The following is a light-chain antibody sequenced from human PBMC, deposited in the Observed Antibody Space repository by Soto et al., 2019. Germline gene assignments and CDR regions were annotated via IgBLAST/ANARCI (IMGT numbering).Light chain of an antibody. CDR2: DVN. CDR1: SSDVGGYAH. J-gene: IGLJ2*01. V-gene: IGLV2-11*01. Sequence: QSALTQPRSVSGSPGQSVTISCTGTSSDVGGYAHVSWYQQHPAKAPKLMIYDVNKRPSGVPDRFSGSKSGNTASLTISELQAEDEADYYCCSYAGSYSVVFGGGTKLTVL. CDR3: CSYAGSYSVV.